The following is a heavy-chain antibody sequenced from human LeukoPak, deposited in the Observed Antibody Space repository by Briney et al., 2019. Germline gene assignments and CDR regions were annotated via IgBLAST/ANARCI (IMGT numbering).Heavy chain of an antibody. CDR2: IYYSGST. Sequence: SETLSLTCTVSGGSISSSSYYWGWIRQPPGKGLEWIGSIYYSGSTYYNPSLKSRVTISVDTSKNQFSLKLSSVTAADTAVYYCACPGVVVPAAMARTSFDVWGQGTTVTVSS. D-gene: IGHD2-2*01. CDR3: ACPGVVVPAAMARTSFDV. V-gene: IGHV4-39*01. CDR1: GGSISSSSYY. J-gene: IGHJ6*02.